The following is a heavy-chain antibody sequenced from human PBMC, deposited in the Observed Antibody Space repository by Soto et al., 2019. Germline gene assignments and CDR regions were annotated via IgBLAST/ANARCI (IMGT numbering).Heavy chain of an antibody. Sequence: GGSLRLSCTASGFTFGDYAMSWFRQAPGKGLEWVGFIRSKAYGGTTEYAASVKGRFTISRDDSKSIAHLQMNSLKTEVTAVYYCTRDYDFWSGYDMDVWGQGTTVTVSS. V-gene: IGHV3-49*03. J-gene: IGHJ6*02. CDR3: TRDYDFWSGYDMDV. CDR1: GFTFGDYA. D-gene: IGHD3-3*01. CDR2: IRSKAYGGTT.